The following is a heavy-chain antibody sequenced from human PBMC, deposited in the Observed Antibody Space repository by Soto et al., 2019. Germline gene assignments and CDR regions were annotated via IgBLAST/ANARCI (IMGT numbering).Heavy chain of an antibody. D-gene: IGHD6-6*01. CDR2: ISYDGSNK. CDR3: AREGQQLDYYYYGMDV. CDR1: GFTFSSYA. J-gene: IGHJ6*02. V-gene: IGHV3-30-3*01. Sequence: HPGGSLRLSCAASGFTFSSYAMHWVRQAPGKGLEWVAVISYDGSNKYYADSVKGRFTISRDNSKNTLYLQMNSLRAEDTAVYYCAREGQQLDYYYYGMDVWGQGTTVTVSS.